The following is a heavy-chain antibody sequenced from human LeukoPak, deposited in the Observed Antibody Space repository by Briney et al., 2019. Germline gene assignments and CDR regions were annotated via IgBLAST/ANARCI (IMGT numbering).Heavy chain of an antibody. J-gene: IGHJ4*02. CDR2: IYSGGAT. Sequence: GGSLRLSCAGSGFTVRSNYMSWVRQAPGKGLEWVSVIYSGGATYYADSVKGRFTISRGNSKNTVYLQMSSLRAEDTAVYYCARSFTVPNPNWGQGTLVTVSS. CDR3: ARSFTVPNPN. CDR1: GFTVRSNY. D-gene: IGHD4-17*01. V-gene: IGHV3-66*02.